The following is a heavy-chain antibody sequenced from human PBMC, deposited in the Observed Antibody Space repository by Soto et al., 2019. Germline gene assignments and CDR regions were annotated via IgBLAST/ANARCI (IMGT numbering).Heavy chain of an antibody. CDR1: GYTFTGYY. D-gene: IGHD3-10*01. CDR2: INPNSGGT. J-gene: IGHJ6*02. CDR3: ATDVLLYYYYGMDV. Sequence: ASVKVSCKASGYTFTGYYMHWVRQAPGQGLEWMGWINPNSGGTNYAQKFQGRVTMTRDTSISTAYMELSRLRSGDTAVYYCATDVLLYYYYGMDVWGQGTTVTVSS. V-gene: IGHV1-2*02.